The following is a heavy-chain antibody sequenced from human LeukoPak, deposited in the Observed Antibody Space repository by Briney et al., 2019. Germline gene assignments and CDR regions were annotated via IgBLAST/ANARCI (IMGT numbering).Heavy chain of an antibody. D-gene: IGHD2-8*01. CDR2: INPNSGGT. V-gene: IGHV1-2*02. J-gene: IGHJ4*02. Sequence: ASVKVSCKASGYTFTGYYMHWVRQAPGQGLEWMGWINPNSGGTNYAQKFQGRVTMTRDTSISTAYMELSRLRSDDTAVYYCATLGYCTNGVCQGIVGATYGLHYFDYWGQGTLVTVSS. CDR1: GYTFTGYY. CDR3: ATLGYCTNGVCQGIVGATYGLHYFDY.